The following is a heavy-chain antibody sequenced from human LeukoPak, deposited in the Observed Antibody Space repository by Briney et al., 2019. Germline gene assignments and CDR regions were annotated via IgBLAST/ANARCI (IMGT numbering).Heavy chain of an antibody. Sequence: PSETLSLTCAVYGGSFSGYYWSWIRQPPGKGLEWTGEINHSGSTNYNPSLKSRVTISVDTSKNQFSLKLSSVTAADTAVYYCARGLAALVWGKGTTVTVSS. J-gene: IGHJ6*04. CDR3: ARGLAALV. D-gene: IGHD6-6*01. CDR2: INHSGST. CDR1: GGSFSGYY. V-gene: IGHV4-34*01.